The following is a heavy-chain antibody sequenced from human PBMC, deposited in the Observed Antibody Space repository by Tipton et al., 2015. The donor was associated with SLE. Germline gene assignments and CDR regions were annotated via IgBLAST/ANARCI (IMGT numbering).Heavy chain of an antibody. D-gene: IGHD5-12*01. CDR2: SYYSGST. Sequence: TLSLTCTVSGGSISSHYWSWIRQPPGKGLEWIGYSYYSGSTNYNPSLKSRVTISVDTSKNQFSLKLSSVTAADTAVYYCARGRDVGDSGYDSPDFDYWGQGTLVTVSS. V-gene: IGHV4-59*11. J-gene: IGHJ4*02. CDR3: ARGRDVGDSGYDSPDFDY. CDR1: GGSISSHY.